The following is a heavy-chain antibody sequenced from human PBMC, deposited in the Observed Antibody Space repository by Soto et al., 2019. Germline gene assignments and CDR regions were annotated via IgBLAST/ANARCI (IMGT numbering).Heavy chain of an antibody. CDR1: GVSFSSYY. CDR3: ARGEPRFMEWLLLSEYFDP. J-gene: IGHJ5*02. D-gene: IGHD3-3*01. Sequence: SDTLSLTCAVYGVSFSSYYWGWILQPPGKGLEWIGVINHSGSTNYDPSLKSRVTISIDTSKNQVSLTLSSVTAADTAVYYCARGEPRFMEWLLLSEYFDPWGQGTLVTVSS. V-gene: IGHV4-34*01. CDR2: INHSGST.